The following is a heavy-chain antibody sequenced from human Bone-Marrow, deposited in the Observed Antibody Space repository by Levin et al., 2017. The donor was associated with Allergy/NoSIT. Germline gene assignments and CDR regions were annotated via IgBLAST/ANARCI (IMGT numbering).Heavy chain of an antibody. CDR3: ARDTTVGGEA. J-gene: IGHJ5*02. Sequence: GGSLRLSCVASGFTFSDYWMTWVRQPLGKGLEWVANIKQDGGEKYYAESVKGRFTISRDNAKNSLFLQMNYMGTDDTAVYFCARDTTVGGEAWGQGTLVTVSS. D-gene: IGHD4-11*01. CDR1: GFTFSDYW. V-gene: IGHV3-7*03. CDR2: IKQDGGEK.